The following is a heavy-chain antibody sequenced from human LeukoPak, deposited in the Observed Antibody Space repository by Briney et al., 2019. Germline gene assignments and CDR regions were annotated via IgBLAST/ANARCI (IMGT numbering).Heavy chain of an antibody. D-gene: IGHD6-13*01. J-gene: IGHJ3*02. CDR3: AHTPGIAQLDAFDI. CDR1: GFSLSTSGVG. Sequence: SGPTLVKPTQTLTLTCTFSGFSLSTSGVGVGWIRQPPGKALEWLALIYWNDGKRYSPSLKSRLTITKDTSENQVVLTMTNMDPVDTATYYCAHTPGIAQLDAFDIWGQGTMVTVSS. CDR2: IYWNDGK. V-gene: IGHV2-5*01.